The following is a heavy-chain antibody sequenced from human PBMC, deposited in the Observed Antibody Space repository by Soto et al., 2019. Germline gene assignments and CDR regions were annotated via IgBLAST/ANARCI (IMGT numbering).Heavy chain of an antibody. V-gene: IGHV3-23*01. CDR3: AKEFVRGMATIGPHY. CDR1: VFTGSSYA. CDR2: ISGSGCST. D-gene: IGHD5-12*01. Sequence: GSLRVSGAASVFTGSSYAMSWVRQAPGKGLEWVSAISGSGCSTYYADSVKGRFTISRDNSKNTLYLQMNSLRAEDTAVYYCAKEFVRGMATIGPHYWGQGTLVTVS. J-gene: IGHJ4*02.